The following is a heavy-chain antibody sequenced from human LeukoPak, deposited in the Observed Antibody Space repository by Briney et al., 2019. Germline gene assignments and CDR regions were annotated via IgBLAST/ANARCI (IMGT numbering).Heavy chain of an antibody. CDR1: GFTFSSYW. CDR3: ARALGVSTYYDFWSGYGDYYYMDV. CDR2: IKQDGSEK. Sequence: PGGSLRLSCAASGFTFSSYWMSWVRQAPGKGLEWVANIKQDGSEKYYVDSVKGRFTISRDNAKNSLYLQMNSLRAEDTAVYYCARALGVSTYYDFWSGYGDYYYMDVWGKGTTVTVSS. V-gene: IGHV3-7*01. J-gene: IGHJ6*03. D-gene: IGHD3-3*01.